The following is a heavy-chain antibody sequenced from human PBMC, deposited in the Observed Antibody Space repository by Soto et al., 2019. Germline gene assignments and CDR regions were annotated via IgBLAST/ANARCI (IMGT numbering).Heavy chain of an antibody. V-gene: IGHV3-30*18. J-gene: IGHJ3*01. Sequence: QVQLVESGGGVVQPGRSLRLSCAASGFTFSSYGMHWVRQAPGKGLEWVAVISYDGSNKYYADSVKGRFTISRDNSKNTLYLQMNSLSAEDTAVYYCAKDSGGDYGGNPGDWGQGTIVTVSS. D-gene: IGHD4-17*01. CDR1: GFTFSSYG. CDR2: ISYDGSNK. CDR3: AKDSGGDYGGNPGD.